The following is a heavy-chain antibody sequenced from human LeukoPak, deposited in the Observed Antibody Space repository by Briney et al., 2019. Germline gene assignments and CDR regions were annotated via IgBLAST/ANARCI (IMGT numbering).Heavy chain of an antibody. V-gene: IGHV4-61*02. Sequence: SRTLSLTCTVSGGSLSSGSNDWNWIRHPAGKGLEWIGRIYTSGSTNYNPSLKSGVAISGHTSKNQFSLKLSSVTAADTAVYYCARDSRSGWGNWFDPWGQGTLVTVSS. CDR2: IYTSGST. J-gene: IGHJ5*02. D-gene: IGHD6-19*01. CDR3: ARDSRSGWGNWFDP. CDR1: GGSLSSGSND.